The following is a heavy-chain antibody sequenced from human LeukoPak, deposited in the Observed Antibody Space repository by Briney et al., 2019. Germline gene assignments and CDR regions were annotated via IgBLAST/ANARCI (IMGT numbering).Heavy chain of an antibody. CDR2: IHYSGST. CDR3: ARDRYGNYFDY. V-gene: IGHV4-59*12. J-gene: IGHJ4*02. D-gene: IGHD1-14*01. CDR1: GGSISSYY. Sequence: SETLSLTCTVSGGSISSYYWSWIRQPPGKGLEWIGYIHYSGSTDYNPSLKSRVTISLDTSKNHFSLKVRSVTAADTAVYYCARDRYGNYFDYWSQGTLVTVSS.